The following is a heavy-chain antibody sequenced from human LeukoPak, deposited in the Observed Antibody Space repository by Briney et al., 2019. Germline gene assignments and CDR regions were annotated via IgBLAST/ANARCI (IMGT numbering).Heavy chain of an antibody. CDR3: SRGSGESSGHYYYYYYMDV. Sequence: ASVKVSCKASGYTFTGYYMHWVRQAPGQGLEWMGWINPNGGGTNYAQKFQGRVTMTRDTSISTAYLDLSRLRADDTDVYIWSRGSGESSGHYYYYYYMDVWGKGTTVSVSS. D-gene: IGHD6-25*01. CDR2: INPNGGGT. J-gene: IGHJ6*03. CDR1: GYTFTGYY. V-gene: IGHV1-2*02.